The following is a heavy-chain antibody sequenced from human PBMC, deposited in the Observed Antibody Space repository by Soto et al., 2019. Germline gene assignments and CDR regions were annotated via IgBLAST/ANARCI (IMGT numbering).Heavy chain of an antibody. J-gene: IGHJ4*02. CDR3: ARKPITMIVVVTELFDY. CDR2: ISPYNCNT. CDR1: GYTFTSYG. V-gene: IGHV1-18*04. Sequence: GASVKVSCKASGYTFTSYGISWVRQSPGHGLEWMGWISPYNCNTNYAQWLRGRLTRSTDTSTSTAYMELRSLRCDDTAVYYCARKPITMIVVVTELFDYWGQGTLVTVSS. D-gene: IGHD3-22*01.